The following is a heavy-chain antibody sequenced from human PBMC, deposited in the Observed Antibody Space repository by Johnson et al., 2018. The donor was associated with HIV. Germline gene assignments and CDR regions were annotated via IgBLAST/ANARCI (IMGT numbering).Heavy chain of an antibody. CDR2: ISYDGSDK. Sequence: QVQLVESGGGMVQPGRSLRLSCTASGFTFGDYAMNWVRQAPGKGLEWVAVISYDGSDKYYADSVKGRFTISRDNSKNSLYLQMNSLRAEDTALYYCARGLGAAAGAFDIWGQGTMVTVSS. D-gene: IGHD6-13*01. CDR3: ARGLGAAAGAFDI. J-gene: IGHJ3*02. V-gene: IGHV3-30*04. CDR1: GFTFGDYA.